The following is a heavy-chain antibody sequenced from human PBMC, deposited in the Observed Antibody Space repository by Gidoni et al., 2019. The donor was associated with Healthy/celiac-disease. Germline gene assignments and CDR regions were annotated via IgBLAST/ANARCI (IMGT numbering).Heavy chain of an antibody. J-gene: IGHJ5*02. CDR2: INHSGST. CDR1: GGSFSGYY. D-gene: IGHD1-20*01. V-gene: IGHV4-34*01. Sequence: QVQLQQWGAGLLKPSETLSLTYAVYGGSFSGYYWSWILQPPGKGLEWIGEINHSGSTNYNPSLKSRVTISVDTSKNQFSLKLSSVTAADTAVYYCARGRGGNWNVRHQNNWFDPWGQGTLVTVSS. CDR3: ARGRGGNWNVRHQNNWFDP.